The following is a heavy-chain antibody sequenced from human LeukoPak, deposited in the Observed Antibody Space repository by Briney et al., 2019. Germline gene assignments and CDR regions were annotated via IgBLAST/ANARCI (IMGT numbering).Heavy chain of an antibody. CDR2: ISSSGSTI. V-gene: IGHV3-48*03. J-gene: IGHJ4*02. CDR1: GFTFSSYE. D-gene: IGHD6-13*01. CDR3: ASSRGSWPDYFDY. Sequence: PGGSLRLSCAASGFTFSSYEMNWVRQAPGKGLEWISYISSSGSTIYYADSVKGRFTIFRDNAKNSLYLQMNSLRAEDTAVYYCASSRGSWPDYFDYWGQGTLVTVSS.